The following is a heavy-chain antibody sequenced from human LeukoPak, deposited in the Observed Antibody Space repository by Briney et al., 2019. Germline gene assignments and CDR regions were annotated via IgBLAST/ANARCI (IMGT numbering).Heavy chain of an antibody. V-gene: IGHV3-30*04. D-gene: IGHD1-26*01. CDR2: ISYDGSNK. CDR1: GFTFSSYA. J-gene: IGHJ3*02. CDR3: ATYYIRRDAFDI. Sequence: GRSLRLSCAASGFTFSSYAMHWVRQAPGKGLEWVAVISYDGSNKYYADSVKGRFTISRDNSKNTLYLQMNSLRAEDTAVYYCATYYIRRDAFDIWGQGTMVTVPS.